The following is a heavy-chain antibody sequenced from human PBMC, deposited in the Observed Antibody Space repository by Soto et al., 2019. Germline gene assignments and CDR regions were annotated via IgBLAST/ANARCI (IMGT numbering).Heavy chain of an antibody. Sequence: GGSLRLSCAASGFTFNSYGMHWVRQGPGNGLEWVAFISYDSTKTYYADSVKGRFTISRDNSNSALYVQMNSLTGEDTAVYYCARTRSAWSDFHYYSLDVWGQGTTVTVSS. CDR1: GFTFNSYG. CDR3: ARTRSAWSDFHYYSLDV. J-gene: IGHJ6*02. CDR2: ISYDSTKT. V-gene: IGHV3-30*03. D-gene: IGHD1-26*01.